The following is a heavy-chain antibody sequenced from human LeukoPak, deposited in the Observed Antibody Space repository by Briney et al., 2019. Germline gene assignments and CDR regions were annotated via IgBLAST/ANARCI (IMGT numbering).Heavy chain of an antibody. CDR1: GYSFTSYW. Sequence: GESLKISCKGSGYSFTSYWIGWVRQMPGKGLEWMGIIYPGDSDTRYSPSFQGQVTISSDNTISTAYHQQSNLKTSDTAMYYCARRHDFWSGSYFDYWGQGTLVTVSS. V-gene: IGHV5-51*01. CDR2: IYPGDSDT. CDR3: ARRHDFWSGSYFDY. D-gene: IGHD3-3*01. J-gene: IGHJ4*02.